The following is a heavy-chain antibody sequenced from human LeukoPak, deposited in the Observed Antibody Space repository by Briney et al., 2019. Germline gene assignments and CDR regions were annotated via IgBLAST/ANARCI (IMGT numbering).Heavy chain of an antibody. CDR3: ASEGNTVTTNYYYYYMDV. CDR2: IYTSGSN. V-gene: IGHV4-4*07. J-gene: IGHJ6*03. Sequence: SETLSLTCTVSGGSISSYYLRWIRQPAGKGLEWIGRIYTSGSNNYNPSLKSRVTMSVDTSKNQYSLKLSSVTAADTAVYYCASEGNTVTTNYYYYYMDVWGKGTTVTVSS. D-gene: IGHD4-17*01. CDR1: GGSISSYY.